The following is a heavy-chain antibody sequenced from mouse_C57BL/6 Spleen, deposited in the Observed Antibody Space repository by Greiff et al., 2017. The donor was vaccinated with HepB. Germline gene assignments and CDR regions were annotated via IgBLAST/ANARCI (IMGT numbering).Heavy chain of an antibody. Sequence: QVHVKQPGAELVMPGASVKLSCKASGYTFTSYWMHWVKQRPGQGLEWIGEIDPSDSYTNYNQKFKGKSTLTVDKSSSTAYMQLSSLTSEDSAVYYCARKLRPYAMDYWGQGTSVTVSS. CDR1: GYTFTSYW. D-gene: IGHD1-2*01. V-gene: IGHV1-69*01. J-gene: IGHJ4*01. CDR3: ARKLRPYAMDY. CDR2: IDPSDSYT.